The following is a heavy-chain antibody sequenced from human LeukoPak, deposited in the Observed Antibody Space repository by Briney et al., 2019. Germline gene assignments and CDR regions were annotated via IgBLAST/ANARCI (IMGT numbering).Heavy chain of an antibody. CDR2: IKQDGSEK. J-gene: IGHJ6*03. Sequence: EPGGSLRLSCAAPGFTFSSYWMSWVRQAPGKGLEWVANIKQDGSEKYYVDSVKGRFTISRDNAKNSLYLQMNSLRAEDTAVYYCARESHVVLRFLEWLPVHYYYYMDVWGKGTTVTVSS. CDR3: ARESHVVLRFLEWLPVHYYYYMDV. V-gene: IGHV3-7*01. CDR1: GFTFSSYW. D-gene: IGHD3-3*01.